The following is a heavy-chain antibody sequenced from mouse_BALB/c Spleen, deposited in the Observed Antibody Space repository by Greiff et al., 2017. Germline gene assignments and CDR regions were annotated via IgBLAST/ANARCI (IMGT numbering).Heavy chain of an antibody. CDR2: ISTYYGNT. V-gene: IGHV1-67*01. D-gene: IGHD2-14*01. Sequence: VQLQESGPELVRPGVSVKISCKGSSYTFTDYAMHWVKQSHAKSLEWIGVISTYYGNTNYNQKFKGKATMTVDKSSSTAYMELARLTSEDSAVYYCARDRYDEGAMDYWGQGTSVTVSA. CDR3: ARDRYDEGAMDY. CDR1: SYTFTDYA. J-gene: IGHJ4*01.